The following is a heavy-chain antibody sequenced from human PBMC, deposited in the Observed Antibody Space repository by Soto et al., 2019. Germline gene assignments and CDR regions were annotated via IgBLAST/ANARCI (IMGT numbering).Heavy chain of an antibody. CDR3: ARDYSDHDYYLDY. V-gene: IGHV3-23*01. CDR1: EITFSNYA. Sequence: EVQLLESGGGLVQPGGSLRLSCAASEITFSNYAMAWVRQAPGKGLEWVSSIRASGGITSYADSVKGRFTISRDNSKDTVYLQMNCLKVEDTAVYYCARDYSDHDYYLDYWGQGTPVTVSP. CDR2: IRASGGIT. D-gene: IGHD4-17*01. J-gene: IGHJ4*02.